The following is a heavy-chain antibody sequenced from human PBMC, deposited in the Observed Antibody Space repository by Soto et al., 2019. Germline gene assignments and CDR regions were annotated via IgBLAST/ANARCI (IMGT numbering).Heavy chain of an antibody. V-gene: IGHV1-69*13. D-gene: IGHD2-15*01. CDR2: IIPIFGTA. Sequence: ASVKVSCKASGGTFSSYAISWVRQAPGQGLEWMGGIIPIFGTANYAQKFQGRVTITADESTSTAYMELSSLRSEDTAVYYCARLDTGPPGGSYYYYYGMDVWGQGTTVTVSS. CDR3: ARLDTGPPGGSYYYYYGMDV. J-gene: IGHJ6*02. CDR1: GGTFSSYA.